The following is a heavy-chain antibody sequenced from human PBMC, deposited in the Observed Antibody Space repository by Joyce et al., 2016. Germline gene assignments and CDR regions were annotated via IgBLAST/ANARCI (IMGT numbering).Heavy chain of an antibody. CDR1: GGSISSSSHY. D-gene: IGHD3-3*01. J-gene: IGHJ5*02. CDR3: ASGLRCLEWTRFDP. CDR2: SYYSERT. V-gene: IGHV4-39*07. Sequence: QLQLQESGPGLVKPSETLSLTCTVSGGSISSSSHYWGWIRQPPGKGLELIGRSYYSERTYYNPSMKSRVTISKDTSKNQVSLKLSSVNAADTAVYYWASGLRCLEWTRFDPWGQGILVTVSS.